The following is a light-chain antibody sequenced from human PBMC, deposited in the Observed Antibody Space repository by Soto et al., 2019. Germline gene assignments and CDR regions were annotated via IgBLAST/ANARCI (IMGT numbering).Light chain of an antibody. J-gene: IGKJ1*01. CDR1: QSVLYSSNNKNY. V-gene: IGKV4-1*01. CDR3: QQYYSTAQA. Sequence: DIVMTQSPDSLAVSLGERATINCKSSQSVLYSSNNKNYLVWYQQKPGQPPKLLIYWASTRESGVPDRFSGSGAETDFTLTVSSLQAEDVAVYYCQQYYSTAQAFGQGTKVEIK. CDR2: WAS.